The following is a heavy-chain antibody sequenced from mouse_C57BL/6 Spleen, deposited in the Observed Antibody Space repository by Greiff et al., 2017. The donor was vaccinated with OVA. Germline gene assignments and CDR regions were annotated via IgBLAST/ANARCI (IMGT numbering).Heavy chain of an antibody. D-gene: IGHD1-1*01. J-gene: IGHJ4*01. CDR1: GYAFSSYW. Sequence: QVQLQQSGAELVKPGASVKISCKASGYAFSSYWMNWVKQRPGKGLEWIGQIYPGDGDTNYNGKFKGKATLTVDKSSSTAYMQLSSLTSEDSAVYFCARSTTVVRAMDYWGQGTSVTVSS. V-gene: IGHV1-80*01. CDR3: ARSTTVVRAMDY. CDR2: IYPGDGDT.